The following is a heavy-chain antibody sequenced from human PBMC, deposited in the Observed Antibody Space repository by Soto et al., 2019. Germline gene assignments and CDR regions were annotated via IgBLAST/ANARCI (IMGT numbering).Heavy chain of an antibody. CDR3: TRGDHSAFDI. J-gene: IGHJ3*02. CDR1: GYSFTSYG. D-gene: IGHD3-10*01. Sequence: GVPLKISSKGSGYSFTSYGIRWVRQMPGKGLEWMGIIYPGDSDTRYSPSFQGQVTISADKSISTAYLQWSSLKASDTAMYYGTRGDHSAFDIWGQGTMVTVSS. V-gene: IGHV5-51*03. CDR2: IYPGDSDT.